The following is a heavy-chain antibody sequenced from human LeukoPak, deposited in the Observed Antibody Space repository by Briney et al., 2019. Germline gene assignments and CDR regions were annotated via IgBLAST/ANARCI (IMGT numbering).Heavy chain of an antibody. V-gene: IGHV3-64*01. CDR2: ISSNGGST. CDR1: GFTFSSYA. D-gene: IGHD1-20*01. CDR3: ARGLFPYVNWNDDALDV. J-gene: IGHJ3*01. Sequence: GGSLRLSCAASGFTFSSYAMHWVRQAPGKGLEYVSAISSNGGSTYYANSVKGRFTISRDNSKNTLYLQMGSLRAEDMAVYYCARGLFPYVNWNDDALDVWGQGTMVTVSS.